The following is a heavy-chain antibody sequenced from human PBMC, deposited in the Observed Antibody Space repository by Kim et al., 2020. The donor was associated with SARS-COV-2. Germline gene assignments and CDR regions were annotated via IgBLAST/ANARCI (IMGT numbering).Heavy chain of an antibody. CDR3: AKGAGAPFFFDY. D-gene: IGHD6-19*01. J-gene: IGHJ4*02. V-gene: IGHV3-23*01. Sequence: YYADSVQGRFTISRDNSKNTLFLQMNNLRAEDTAVYYCAKGAGAPFFFDYWGQGTLVTVSS.